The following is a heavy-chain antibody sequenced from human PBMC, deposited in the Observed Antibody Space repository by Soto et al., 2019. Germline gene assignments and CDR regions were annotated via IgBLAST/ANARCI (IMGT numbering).Heavy chain of an antibody. V-gene: IGHV4-59*08. Sequence: SETLSLTCTVSGGSISSYYWSWIRQPPGKGLEWIGYIYYSGSTNYNPSLKSRVTISVDTSKNQFSLKLSFVTAADTAVYYCARHVGAGSYYYSYYMDVWGKGTTVTVSS. CDR1: GGSISSYY. D-gene: IGHD3-10*01. CDR2: IYYSGST. J-gene: IGHJ6*03. CDR3: ARHVGAGSYYYSYYMDV.